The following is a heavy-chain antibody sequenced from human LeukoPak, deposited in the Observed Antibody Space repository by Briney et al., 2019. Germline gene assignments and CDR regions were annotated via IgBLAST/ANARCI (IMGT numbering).Heavy chain of an antibody. CDR1: GGSISSYY. CDR3: ARAAISAAGTVPYYYYYGMDV. D-gene: IGHD6-13*01. CDR2: IYYSGST. J-gene: IGHJ6*02. V-gene: IGHV4-59*01. Sequence: SETLSLTCTVSGGSISSYYWIWIRQPPGKGLEWIGYIYYSGSTNYNPSLKSRVTISVDTSKNQFSLKVSSMTAADTAVYYCARAAISAAGTVPYYYYYGMDVWGQGTTVTVSS.